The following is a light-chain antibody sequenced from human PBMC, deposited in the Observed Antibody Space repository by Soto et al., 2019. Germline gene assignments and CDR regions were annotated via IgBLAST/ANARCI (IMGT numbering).Light chain of an antibody. V-gene: IGKV3-20*01. J-gene: IGKJ5*01. CDR3: QQYGSSIT. CDR2: GAS. Sequence: EVVLTQSPGTLSLSPGDIATLSCSASQSVSSSYLAWYQQKPGQAPRLLIYGASSRATGIPDRFSGSGSGTDFTLTISRLEPEDFAVYYCQQYGSSITFGQGTRLEIK. CDR1: QSVSSSY.